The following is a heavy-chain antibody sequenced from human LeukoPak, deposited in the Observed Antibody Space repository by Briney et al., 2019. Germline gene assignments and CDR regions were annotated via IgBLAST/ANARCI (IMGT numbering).Heavy chain of an antibody. CDR1: GGSFSGYY. CDR3: ARHSSGWYDFDY. D-gene: IGHD6-19*01. Sequence: SETLSLTCAVYGGSFSGYYWSWIRQPPGKGLEWIGEINHSGSTNYNPSLKSRVTISVDTSENQFSLKLSSVTAADTAVYYCARHSSGWYDFDYWGQGTLVTVSS. CDR2: INHSGST. V-gene: IGHV4-34*01. J-gene: IGHJ4*02.